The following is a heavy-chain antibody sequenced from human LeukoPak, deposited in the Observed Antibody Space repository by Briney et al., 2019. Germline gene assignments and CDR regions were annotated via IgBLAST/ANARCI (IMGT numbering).Heavy chain of an antibody. CDR2: IYYSGST. J-gene: IGHJ4*02. CDR1: GGSISSSSYY. Sequence: SETLSLTCTVSGGSISSSSYYWGWIRQPPGRGLEWIGSIYYSGSTYYNPSLKSRVTISVDTSKNQFSLKLSSVTAADTAVYYCASNQRVIAEFDYWGQGTLVTVSS. D-gene: IGHD6-13*01. CDR3: ASNQRVIAEFDY. V-gene: IGHV4-39*01.